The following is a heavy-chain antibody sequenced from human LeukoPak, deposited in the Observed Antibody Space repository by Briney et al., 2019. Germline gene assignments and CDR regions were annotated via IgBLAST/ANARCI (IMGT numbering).Heavy chain of an antibody. D-gene: IGHD1-26*01. Sequence: GRSLRLSCAASGFTFSSYAIHWVRQAPGKGLEWVAVISYDGSNKYYADSVKGRFTISRDNSKNTLYLQMNSLRAEDTAVYYCARDTIVGATSPYFGYWGQGTLVTVSS. J-gene: IGHJ4*02. CDR3: ARDTIVGATSPYFGY. CDR2: ISYDGSNK. V-gene: IGHV3-30-3*01. CDR1: GFTFSSYA.